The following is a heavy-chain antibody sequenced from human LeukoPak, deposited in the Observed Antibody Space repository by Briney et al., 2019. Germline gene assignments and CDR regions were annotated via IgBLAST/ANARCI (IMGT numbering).Heavy chain of an antibody. V-gene: IGHV1-18*01. CDR3: ARKVGPTTYYDFWSGYYPWYYYYYMDV. D-gene: IGHD3-3*01. CDR1: GYTFTSYG. J-gene: IGHJ6*03. CDR2: ISAYNGNT. Sequence: ASVKVSCKASGYTFTSYGISWVRQAPGQGLEWMGWISAYNGNTNYAQKLQGRVTMTTDTSTSTAYMELRSLRSDDTAVYYCARKVGPTTYYDFWSGYYPWYYYYYMDVWGKGTTVTVSS.